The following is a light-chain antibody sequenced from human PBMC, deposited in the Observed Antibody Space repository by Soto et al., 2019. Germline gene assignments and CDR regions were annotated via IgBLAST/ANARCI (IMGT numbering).Light chain of an antibody. CDR3: QHYGGSFI. V-gene: IGKV3-20*01. J-gene: IGKJ3*01. CDR2: NTS. CDR1: QSINSKS. Sequence: EIVLTQSPGTLSWSPGEGATVYCRVSQSINSKSLVWYQRKFGQAPRLLIYNTSSRATGIPDRFSGSGSGTDFTLSISRLEPEDFAVYYCQHYGGSFIFGPGTKVDFK.